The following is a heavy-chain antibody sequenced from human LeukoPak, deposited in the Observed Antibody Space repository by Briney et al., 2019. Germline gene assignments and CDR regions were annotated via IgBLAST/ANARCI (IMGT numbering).Heavy chain of an antibody. V-gene: IGHV1-18*01. CDR3: AKDRSRGFGESPGY. D-gene: IGHD3-10*01. Sequence: ASVKVSCKASGYTFTSYGISWVRQAPGQGLEWMGWISAYNGNTNYAQKLQGRVTMTTDTSTSTAYMELSSLRSEDTAVYYCAKDRSRGFGESPGYWGQGTLVTVSS. CDR1: GYTFTSYG. J-gene: IGHJ4*02. CDR2: ISAYNGNT.